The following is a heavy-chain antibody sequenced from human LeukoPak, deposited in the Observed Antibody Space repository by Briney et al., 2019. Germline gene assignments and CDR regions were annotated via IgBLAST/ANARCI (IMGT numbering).Heavy chain of an antibody. D-gene: IGHD3-10*02. CDR1: GGSISTFY. Sequence: SETLSLTCTVSGGSISTFYWSWIRQPPGKELEFIGYISYTGSTNYNPSLRSRVTISLDTSKNHFSLKLNSVTAADTAVYYWARGQWSGSTGPFDYWGQGTLVTVSS. CDR2: ISYTGST. V-gene: IGHV4-59*01. CDR3: ARGQWSGSTGPFDY. J-gene: IGHJ4*02.